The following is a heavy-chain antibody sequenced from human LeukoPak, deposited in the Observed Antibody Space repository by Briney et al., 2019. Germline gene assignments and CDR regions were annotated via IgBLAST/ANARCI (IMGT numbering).Heavy chain of an antibody. CDR2: IIPIFGTA. CDR3: ARDRDCSRGSCYVY. J-gene: IGHJ4*02. V-gene: IGHV1-69*13. Sequence: GASVKVSCKASGGTFSSYSMSWVRQAPGQGLEWMGGIIPIFGTANYAQKFQDRVTITADESTSTAHMELRSLSSDYTAVYYCARDRDCSRGSCYVYWGQGTLVTVSP. D-gene: IGHD2-15*01. CDR1: GGTFSSYS.